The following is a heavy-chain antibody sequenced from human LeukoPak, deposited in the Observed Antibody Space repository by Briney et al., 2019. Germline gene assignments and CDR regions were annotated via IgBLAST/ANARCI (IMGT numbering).Heavy chain of an antibody. D-gene: IGHD6-19*01. V-gene: IGHV4-38-2*01. CDR3: ARHGPGYSSGWYPFDY. CDR2: ICHSGST. Sequence: SETLSLTCAVSGYSISSGYYWGWIRQPPGKGLEWIGSICHSGSTYYNPSLKSRVTISVDTSKNQFSLKLSSVTAADTAVYYCARHGPGYSSGWYPFDYWGQGTLVTVSS. J-gene: IGHJ4*02. CDR1: GYSISSGYY.